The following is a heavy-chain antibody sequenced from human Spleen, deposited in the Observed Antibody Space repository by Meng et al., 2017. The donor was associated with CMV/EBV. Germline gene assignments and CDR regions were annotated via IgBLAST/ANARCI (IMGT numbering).Heavy chain of an antibody. D-gene: IGHD6-25*01. J-gene: IGHJ5*02. CDR1: GFTFSSYS. Sequence: GESLKISCAASGFTFSSYSMNWVRQAPGKGLEWVSSISSSSSYIYYADSVKGRFTISRDNAKNSLYLQMNSLRAEDTAVYYCARKPSGWWFDPWGQGTLVTVSS. CDR3: ARKPSGWWFDP. V-gene: IGHV3-21*01. CDR2: ISSSSSYI.